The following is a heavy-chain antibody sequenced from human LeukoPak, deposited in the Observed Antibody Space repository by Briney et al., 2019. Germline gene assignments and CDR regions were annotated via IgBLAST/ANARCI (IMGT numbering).Heavy chain of an antibody. J-gene: IGHJ4*02. CDR1: GFTFDDYA. Sequence: GGSLRLSCVGSGFTFDDYAMHWVRQAPGKGQEWVSGINWNSGSTGYADSVKGRFTISRDNAKNSLYLQMNSLKTEDMALYYCTKPSNSYYYDTSGYYFDPWGQGTLVTVSS. D-gene: IGHD3-22*01. CDR2: INWNSGST. CDR3: TKPSNSYYYDTSGYYFDP. V-gene: IGHV3-9*03.